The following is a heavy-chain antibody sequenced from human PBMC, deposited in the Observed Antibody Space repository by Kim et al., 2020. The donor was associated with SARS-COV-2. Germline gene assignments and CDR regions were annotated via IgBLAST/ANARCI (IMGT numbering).Heavy chain of an antibody. V-gene: IGHV4-4*09. CDR3: ARSSSWSSGWFDP. Sequence: NYNPSLKSRVTVLVDTSKNQFSLKLRSVTATDTAVYYCARSSSWSSGWFDPWGQGALVTVSS. D-gene: IGHD6-13*01. J-gene: IGHJ5*02.